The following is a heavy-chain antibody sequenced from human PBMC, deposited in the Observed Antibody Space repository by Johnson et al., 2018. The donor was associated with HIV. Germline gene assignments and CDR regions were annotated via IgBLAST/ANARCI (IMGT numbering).Heavy chain of an antibody. V-gene: IGHV3-30*04. J-gene: IGHJ3*02. CDR1: GFTFSSYA. Sequence: QMQLVESGGGVVQPGRSLRLSCAASGFTFSSYAMHWVRQAPGKGLEWVAVISFDGSNEYYTDSVKGRFTISRDNSKNTLYLQMNSLRAEDTAVYYCAREADRAFDIWGQGTMVTVSS. D-gene: IGHD3-22*01. CDR3: AREADRAFDI. CDR2: ISFDGSNE.